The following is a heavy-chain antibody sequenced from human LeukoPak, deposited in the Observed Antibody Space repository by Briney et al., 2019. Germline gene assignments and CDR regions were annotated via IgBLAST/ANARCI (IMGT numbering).Heavy chain of an antibody. CDR3: ARGYYYYGMDV. CDR2: IWYDGSNK. CDR1: GFTFSNYA. J-gene: IGHJ6*02. Sequence: GGSLRLSCAASGFTFSNYAMHWVRQAPGKGLEWVAVIWYDGSNKYYADSVKGRFTISRDNSKNTLYLQMNSLRAEDTAVYYCARGYYYYGMDVWGQGITVTVSS. V-gene: IGHV3-33*08.